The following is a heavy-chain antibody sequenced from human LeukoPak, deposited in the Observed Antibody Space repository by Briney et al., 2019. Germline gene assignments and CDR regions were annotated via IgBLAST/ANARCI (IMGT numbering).Heavy chain of an antibody. J-gene: IGHJ4*02. Sequence: GGSLRLSCAASGLTFNSYGMHWVRQAPGKGLEWVAFIRFDGSNKNNADSVKGRFSISRDNSKNTLYLQMNSLRPEDTAVYYCARDGIVGATRWGQGTLVTVSS. D-gene: IGHD1-26*01. CDR2: IRFDGSNK. V-gene: IGHV3-30*02. CDR3: ARDGIVGATR. CDR1: GLTFNSYG.